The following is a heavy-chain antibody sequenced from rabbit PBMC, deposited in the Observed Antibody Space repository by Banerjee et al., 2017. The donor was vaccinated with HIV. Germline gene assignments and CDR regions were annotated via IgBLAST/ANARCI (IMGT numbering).Heavy chain of an antibody. V-gene: IGHV1S45*01. J-gene: IGHJ3*01. Sequence: QEQLVESGGGLVKPGASLTLTCTASGFDLSSSYFMCWVRQAPGKGLEWIACIYAGSSGSTYYANWATGRFTISKTSSTTVTLQMTSLTAADTATYFCARGFDYGSRLDLWGQGTLVTVS. CDR3: ARGFDYGSRLDL. D-gene: IGHD2-1*01. CDR2: IYAGSSGST. CDR1: GFDLSSSYF.